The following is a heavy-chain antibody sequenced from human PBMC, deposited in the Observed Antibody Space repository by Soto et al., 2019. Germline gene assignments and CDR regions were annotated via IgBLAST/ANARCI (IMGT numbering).Heavy chain of an antibody. V-gene: IGHV2-70*01. Sequence: GPALVNRTQTLTLTCTFSGFSLSTSGMCMSWMRQPPGKALEWLALIDLDGDNYYTTSLKTRLTISKDTSKNQVVLTMTNMDPVDTATYYCARTTRGYSSFYGMDVRGQGTTVTVSS. CDR3: ARTTRGYSSFYGMDV. D-gene: IGHD5-18*01. J-gene: IGHJ6*02. CDR2: IDLDGDN. CDR1: GFSLSTSGMC.